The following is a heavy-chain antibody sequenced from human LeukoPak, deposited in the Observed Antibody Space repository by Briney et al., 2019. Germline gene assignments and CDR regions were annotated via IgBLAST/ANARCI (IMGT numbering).Heavy chain of an antibody. CDR2: INPNSGGT. CDR3: AREEGYGDFFDVY. D-gene: IGHD4-17*01. J-gene: IGHJ4*02. CDR1: GFTLTGYY. Sequence: ASVKVSCKASGFTLTGYYMHWVRQAPGQGLEWMGWINPNSGGTNYAQKFQGRVTMTRDTSISTAYMELSRLISDDTAVYYCAREEGYGDFFDVYWGQGTLVTVSS. V-gene: IGHV1-2*02.